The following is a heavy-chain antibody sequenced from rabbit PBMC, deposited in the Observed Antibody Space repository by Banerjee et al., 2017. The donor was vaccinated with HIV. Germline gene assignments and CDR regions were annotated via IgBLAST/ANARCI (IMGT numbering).Heavy chain of an antibody. CDR3: ARGYGGSTYYDL. CDR2: IYTGSGST. CDR1: GIDFSSYYY. V-gene: IGHV1S40*01. Sequence: QSLEESGGDLVKPGASLTLTCTASGIDFSSYYYMCWVRQAPGKGLEWIGCIYTGSGSTYYANWAKGRFTITKTSSTTVTLQMTSLTAADTATYFCARGYGGSTYYDLWGPGTLVTVS. J-gene: IGHJ4*01. D-gene: IGHD8-1*01.